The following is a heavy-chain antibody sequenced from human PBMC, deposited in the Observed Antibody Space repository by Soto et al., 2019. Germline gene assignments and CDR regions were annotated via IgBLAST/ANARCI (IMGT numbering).Heavy chain of an antibody. CDR2: ISGSGGST. Sequence: GGSLRLSCAASGFTFSSYAMSWVRQAPGKGLEWVSAISGSGGSTYYADSVKGRFTISTENSKNTLYLQMNSLRAEDTAVYYCAKVALTTVVTGGGLFSAFDIWGQGTMVTVSS. V-gene: IGHV3-23*01. CDR3: AKVALTTVVTGGGLFSAFDI. J-gene: IGHJ3*02. D-gene: IGHD3-22*01. CDR1: GFTFSSYA.